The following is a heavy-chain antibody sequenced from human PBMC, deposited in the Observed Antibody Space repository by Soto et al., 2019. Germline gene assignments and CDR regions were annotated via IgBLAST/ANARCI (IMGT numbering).Heavy chain of an antibody. J-gene: IGHJ6*02. CDR1: GCTFSSCA. CDR3: ASDELDLGPTRISYYYYGMDV. Sequence: QVQLVQSGAEVKKPGSSVKVSCKASGCTFSSCAISWVRQAPGQGLEWMGGIIPIFGTANYAQKFQGRVTITADESTSTAYMELSSLRSEDTAVYYCASDELDLGPTRISYYYYGMDVWGQGTTVTVSS. CDR2: IIPIFGTA. D-gene: IGHD1-1*01. V-gene: IGHV1-69*01.